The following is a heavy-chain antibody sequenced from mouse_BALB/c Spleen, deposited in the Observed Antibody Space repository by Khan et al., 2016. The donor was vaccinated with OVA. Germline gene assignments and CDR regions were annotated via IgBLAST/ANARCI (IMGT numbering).Heavy chain of an antibody. D-gene: IGHD2-4*01. J-gene: IGHJ3*01. CDR1: GFSLTPYG. CDR3: ARNYDYADCLAY. V-gene: IGHV2-2*02. CDR2: IWSGGCT. Sequence: QVQLQQSGPGLVQPSQSLSITCTVSGFSLTPYGVHWVRQSPGKGLEWLGVIWSGGCTDYNAAFISRLSISKDSSKSQVFFKMHSRQVNEKAIDYCARNYDYADCLAYWGQGTLVTVSA.